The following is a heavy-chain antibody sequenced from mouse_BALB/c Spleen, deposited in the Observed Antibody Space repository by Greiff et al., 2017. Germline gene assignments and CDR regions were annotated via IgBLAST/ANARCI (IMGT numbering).Heavy chain of an antibody. V-gene: IGHV3-2*02. CDR1: GYSITSDYA. CDR3: ARALRYYAMDY. Sequence: EVQLQESGPGLVKPSQSLSLTCTVTGYSITSDYAWNWIRQFPGNKLEWMGYISYSGSTSYNPSLKSRISITRDTSKNQFFLQLNSVTTEDTATYYCARALRYYAMDYWGQGTSVTVSS. D-gene: IGHD1-1*01. CDR2: ISYSGST. J-gene: IGHJ4*01.